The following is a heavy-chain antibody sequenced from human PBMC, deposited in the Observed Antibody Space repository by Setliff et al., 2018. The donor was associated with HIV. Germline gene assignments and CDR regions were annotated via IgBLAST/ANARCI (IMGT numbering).Heavy chain of an antibody. D-gene: IGHD1-7*01. CDR2: INTKTGNP. CDR1: GYNVTVSA. Sequence: GASVKVSCKASGYNVTVSAINWVRQAPGQALEWLGWINTKTGNPTYAQGLTGQFVFSLDTSISTAYLQISSLVAEDSALYYCAREASGENYPDYWGQGTMVTVSS. CDR3: AREASGENYPDY. J-gene: IGHJ4*02. V-gene: IGHV7-4-1*02.